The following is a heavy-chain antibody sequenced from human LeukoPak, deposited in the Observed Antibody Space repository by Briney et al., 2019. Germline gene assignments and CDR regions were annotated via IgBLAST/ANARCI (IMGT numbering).Heavy chain of an antibody. CDR1: GFSFNNYW. J-gene: IGHJ4*02. Sequence: GGSLRLSCAVSGFSFNNYWMSWVRQAPGKGLXXVANIKQDGSEKYYVDSVKGRFSISRDNAKNSLYLQMNSLRAEDTAVYYCARDYDFWSGYLDYWGQGTLVTVSS. CDR2: IKQDGSEK. D-gene: IGHD3-3*01. CDR3: ARDYDFWSGYLDY. V-gene: IGHV3-7*05.